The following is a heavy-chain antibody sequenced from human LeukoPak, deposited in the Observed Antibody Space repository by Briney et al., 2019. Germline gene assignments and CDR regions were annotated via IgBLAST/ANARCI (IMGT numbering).Heavy chain of an antibody. CDR2: ISGSGGST. V-gene: IGHV3-23*01. Sequence: GGSLRLSCAASGFTFSSYTMSWVRQAPGKGLEWVSAISGSGGSTYYADSVKGRFTISRDNSKNTLYLQMNSLRAEDTAVYYCAKDGRVLLWFGESQGYPYYFDYWGQGTLVTVSS. J-gene: IGHJ4*02. CDR1: GFTFSSYT. D-gene: IGHD3-10*01. CDR3: AKDGRVLLWFGESQGYPYYFDY.